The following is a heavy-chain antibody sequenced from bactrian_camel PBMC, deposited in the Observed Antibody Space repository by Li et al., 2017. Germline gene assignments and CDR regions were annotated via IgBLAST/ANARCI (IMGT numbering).Heavy chain of an antibody. J-gene: IGHJ6*01. CDR3: VARCWSKLEDILVDVDFGY. D-gene: IGHD8*01. V-gene: IGHV3S54*01. CDR1: GATDRITC. Sequence: HVQLVESGGGLVQPGGSLRLSCTASGATDRITCMAWFRQPPGKEREGVAAMYTGFGGGNIYYDDSVKGRFTISKDNAKNTLYLQMDSLKPEDTAMYYCVARCWSKLEDILVDVDFGYWGQGTQVAVS. CDR2: MYTGFGGGNI.